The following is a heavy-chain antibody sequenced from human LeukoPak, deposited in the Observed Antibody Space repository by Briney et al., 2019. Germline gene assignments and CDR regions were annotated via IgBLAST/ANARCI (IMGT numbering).Heavy chain of an antibody. CDR1: GFTLSSYS. J-gene: IGHJ3*02. D-gene: IGHD3-16*02. V-gene: IGHV3-48*01. CDR3: ARQGGLSYHDAFDI. CDR2: ISSSSSTI. Sequence: GGSLRLSCAASGFTLSSYSMNWVRQAPGKGLEWVSYISSSSSTIYYADSVKGRFTISRDNAKNSLYLQMNSLRAEDTAVYYCARQGGLSYHDAFDIWGQGTMVTVSS.